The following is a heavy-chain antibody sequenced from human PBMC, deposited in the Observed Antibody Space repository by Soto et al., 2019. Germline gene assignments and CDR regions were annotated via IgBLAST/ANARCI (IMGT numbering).Heavy chain of an antibody. CDR2: IYPGDSDP. CDR3: ARHPQEIATIKTYYYGMDV. J-gene: IGHJ6*02. V-gene: IGHV5-51*01. D-gene: IGHD2-21*01. Sequence: GESLKISCKGSGYSFTSYWIGWVRQMPGKGLEWMGIIYPGDSDPRYSPSFQGQVTISAAKSISTAYLQWSSLKASDTAMYYCARHPQEIATIKTYYYGMDVWGQGTTVTVSS. CDR1: GYSFTSYW.